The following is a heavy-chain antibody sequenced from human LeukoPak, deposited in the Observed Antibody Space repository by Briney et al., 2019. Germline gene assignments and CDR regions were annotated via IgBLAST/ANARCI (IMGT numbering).Heavy chain of an antibody. CDR3: AKDPQAGYYGSGSYSGYFDY. CDR1: GFTFSSYG. CDR2: ISYDGSNK. D-gene: IGHD3-10*01. J-gene: IGHJ4*02. Sequence: GRALRLSCAASGFTFSSYGMHWVRQAPGKGLESVAVISYDGSNKYYADSVKGRFTISRDNSKNTLYLQMNSLRAEDTAVYYCAKDPQAGYYGSGSYSGYFDYWGQGTLVTVSS. V-gene: IGHV3-30*18.